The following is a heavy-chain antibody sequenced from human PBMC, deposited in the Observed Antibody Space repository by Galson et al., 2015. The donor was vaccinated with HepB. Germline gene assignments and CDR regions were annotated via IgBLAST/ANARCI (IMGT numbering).Heavy chain of an antibody. CDR3: ARVPGLGGYWYFDL. CDR2: IIPIFGGA. Sequence: SVKVSCKASGGTFNSYAVSWVRQAPGQGLEWMGGIIPIFGGANYAQRFQGRLTITADESSSTAYMELSSLRSEDTAVYFCARVPGLGGYWYFDLWGRGTLVTVSS. CDR1: GGTFNSYA. V-gene: IGHV1-69*13. J-gene: IGHJ2*01. D-gene: IGHD3-16*01.